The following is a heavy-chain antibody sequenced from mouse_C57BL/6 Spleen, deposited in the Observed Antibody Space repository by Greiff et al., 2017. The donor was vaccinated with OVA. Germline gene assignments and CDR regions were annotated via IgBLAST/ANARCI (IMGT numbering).Heavy chain of an antibody. J-gene: IGHJ1*03. CDR3: VRQGFPRYFDV. CDR1: GFSFNTYA. CDR2: IRSKSNNYAT. V-gene: IGHV10-1*01. Sequence: EVKLMESGGGLVQPKGSLKLSCAASGFSFNTYAMNWVRQAPGKGLEWVARIRSKSNNYATYYADSVKDRFTISRDDSESMLYLQMNNLKTEDTAMYYCVRQGFPRYFDVWGTGTTVTVSS.